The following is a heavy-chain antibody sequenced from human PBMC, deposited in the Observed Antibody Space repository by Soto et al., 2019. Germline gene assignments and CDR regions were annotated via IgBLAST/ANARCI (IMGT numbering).Heavy chain of an antibody. J-gene: IGHJ4*02. CDR1: GYAFTRYY. D-gene: IGHD6-19*01. CDR2: IDPSGGST. CDR3: ARGYIGSGWEGY. Sequence: QVQLVQSGAEVKKSGASVKVSCNATGYAFTRYYMHWVRQAPGQGLEWMGIIDPSGGSTSYAQKFPGRVTMTRDTSTSTVYMELSSLRSEDTAVYYCARGYIGSGWEGYWGQGTLVTVSS. V-gene: IGHV1-46*01.